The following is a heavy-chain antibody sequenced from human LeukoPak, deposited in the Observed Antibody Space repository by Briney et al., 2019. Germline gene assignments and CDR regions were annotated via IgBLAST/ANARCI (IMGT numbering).Heavy chain of an antibody. CDR2: ISYSGNT. V-gene: IGHV4-59*08. D-gene: IGHD4-17*01. CDR3: ARPDYGDYAFDI. Sequence: SETLSLTCTVSGGSISSYYLSWIRQPPGKGLEWIGYISYSGNTNYNPSLKTRVTISVDTSKNQFSLKLSSVTAADTAVYYCARPDYGDYAFDIWGQGTMVTVSS. J-gene: IGHJ3*02. CDR1: GGSISSYY.